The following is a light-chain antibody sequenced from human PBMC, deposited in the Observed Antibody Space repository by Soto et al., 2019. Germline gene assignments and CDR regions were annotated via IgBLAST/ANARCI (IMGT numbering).Light chain of an antibody. CDR3: QQYNNWPIT. V-gene: IGKV3-15*01. CDR1: QSIGSN. CDR2: GAS. Sequence: EILMTQSPATLSVYPGERATLSCRASQSIGSNLAWYQQKPGQSPRLLIYGASTRDTGLPARFSGSGSGTEFTLSISRLQPEDFSLYYCQQYNNWPITFGQGTRLEIK. J-gene: IGKJ5*01.